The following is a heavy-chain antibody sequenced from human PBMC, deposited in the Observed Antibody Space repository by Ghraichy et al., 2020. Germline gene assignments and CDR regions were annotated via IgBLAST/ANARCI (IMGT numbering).Heavy chain of an antibody. V-gene: IGHV4-59*01. CDR1: GDSISSYY. J-gene: IGHJ3*02. CDR2: IYYSGST. CDR3: ARVAYYYGSGSRDDAFDI. D-gene: IGHD3-10*01. Sequence: SETLSLTCTVSGDSISSYYWSWIRQPPGKGLEWIGYIYYSGSTNYNPSLKSRVTISVDTSKNQFSLKLSSVTAADTAVYYCARVAYYYGSGSRDDAFDIWGQGTMVTVSS.